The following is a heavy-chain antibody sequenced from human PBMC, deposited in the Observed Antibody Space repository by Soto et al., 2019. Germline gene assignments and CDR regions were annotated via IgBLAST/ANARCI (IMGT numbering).Heavy chain of an antibody. V-gene: IGHV1-46*01. CDR1: GYTFTSYY. CDR2: INPSGGST. D-gene: IGHD1-7*01. CDR3: AGGSGTTPHDYYGMDV. J-gene: IGHJ6*02. Sequence: QVQLVQSGAEVKKPGASVKVSCKASGYTFTSYYMHWVRQAPGQGLEWMGIINPSGGSTSYAQKFQGRVTMTRDTSTSTVYVELSSLRSEDTAVYYCAGGSGTTPHDYYGMDVWGQGTTVTVSS.